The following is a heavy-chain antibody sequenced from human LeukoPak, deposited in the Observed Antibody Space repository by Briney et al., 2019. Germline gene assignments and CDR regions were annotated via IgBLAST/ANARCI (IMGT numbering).Heavy chain of an antibody. J-gene: IGHJ5*02. D-gene: IGHD3-10*02. CDR3: ARGASVRGVIRWFDP. CDR1: GGTFSSYA. CDR2: IIPIFGTA. V-gene: IGHV1-69*05. Sequence: SVKVSCKASGGTFSSYAISWVRQAPGQGLEWMGGIIPIFGTANYAQKFQGRVTITTDESTSTAYMELSSLRSEDTAVYYCARGASVRGVIRWFDPWGQGTLVTVSS.